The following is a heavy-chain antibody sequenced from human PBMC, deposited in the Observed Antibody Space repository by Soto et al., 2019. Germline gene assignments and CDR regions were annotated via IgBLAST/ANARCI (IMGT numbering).Heavy chain of an antibody. CDR1: GGTFSSYA. V-gene: IGHV1-69*13. Sequence: SVKVSCKASGGTFSSYAIIWVRQAPGQGLEWMGGIIPIFGTANYAQKFQGRVTITADESTSTAYMELSSLRSEDTAVYYCARGAVTIFASYYYGMDVWGQGTTVTVSS. CDR3: ARGAVTIFASYYYGMDV. D-gene: IGHD3-3*01. CDR2: IIPIFGTA. J-gene: IGHJ6*02.